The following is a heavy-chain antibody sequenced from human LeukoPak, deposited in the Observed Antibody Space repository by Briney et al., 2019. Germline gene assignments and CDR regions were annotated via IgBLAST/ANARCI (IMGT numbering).Heavy chain of an antibody. J-gene: IGHJ2*01. V-gene: IGHV4-61*02. Sequence: PSQTLSLTCTVSGGSISSGSYYWSWIRQPAGKGLEWIGRIYTSGSTYYNPSLKSRVTISVDTSKNQFSLKLSSVTAADTAVYYCARGSHIAVAGTQWYFDLWGRGTLVTVSS. D-gene: IGHD6-19*01. CDR1: GGSISSGSYY. CDR2: IYTSGST. CDR3: ARGSHIAVAGTQWYFDL.